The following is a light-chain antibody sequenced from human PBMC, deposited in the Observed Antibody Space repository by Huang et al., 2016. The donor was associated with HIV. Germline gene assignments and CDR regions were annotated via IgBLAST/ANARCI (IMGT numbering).Light chain of an antibody. CDR3: MQCTFWYT. CDR2: KGS. Sequence: DVVMTQSPVSLPVTLGQSASISCRSSQSLVHSDGNTYVNWFHQRPGQSPRRLIYKGSNRDCGVPDRFGGSGSGTDFPLKSSRVEAEDVGVYYCMQCTFWYTFGQGTKVEIK. CDR1: QSLVHSDGNTY. J-gene: IGKJ2*01. V-gene: IGKV2-30*02.